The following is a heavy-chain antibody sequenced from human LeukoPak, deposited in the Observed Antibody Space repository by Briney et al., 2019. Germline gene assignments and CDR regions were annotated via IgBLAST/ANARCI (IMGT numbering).Heavy chain of an antibody. Sequence: ASVKVSCKASGYSFTSSGISWVRQAPGQGLEWMGWIGGYKGDTKFAQKFQGRVTMTTDTSTSTAYMELRSLRSDDTAVYYCARGPDPNCSSWYVFYYYYSMDVWGQGTTVTVSS. CDR2: IGGYKGDT. J-gene: IGHJ6*02. CDR3: ARGPDPNCSSWYVFYYYYSMDV. D-gene: IGHD6-13*01. CDR1: GYSFTSSG. V-gene: IGHV1-18*01.